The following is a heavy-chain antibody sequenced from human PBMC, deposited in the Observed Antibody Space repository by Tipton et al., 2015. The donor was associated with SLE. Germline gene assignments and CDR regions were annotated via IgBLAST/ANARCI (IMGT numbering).Heavy chain of an antibody. CDR1: GYTFTSYS. CDR3: ARHPVAGYTYYMDV. D-gene: IGHD5-24*01. Sequence: QLVQSGSELKKPGASVKVSCKASGYTFTSYSVIWVRQAPGQGLEWMGWINPYNDNTDYVELLQGRVTMTTDTSTGTAYMELTSLNSDDTAIYYCARHPVAGYTYYMDVWGTGTTVTVSS. CDR2: INPYNDNT. J-gene: IGHJ6*03. V-gene: IGHV1-18*01.